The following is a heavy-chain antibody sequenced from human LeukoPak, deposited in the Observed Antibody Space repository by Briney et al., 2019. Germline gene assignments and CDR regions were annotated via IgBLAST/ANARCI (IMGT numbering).Heavy chain of an antibody. J-gene: IGHJ4*02. D-gene: IGHD2-2*01. CDR2: ISGSSSTI. V-gene: IGHV3-48*02. CDR1: GFTFSSYS. CDR3: AREGPSDFDS. Sequence: GGPLRLSCAASGFTFSSYSMNWVRQAPGKGLEWISYISGSSSTIYYADSVKGRFTISRDNAKNSLYLQMNSLRDEDTAVFYCAREGPSDFDSWGQGTLITVSS.